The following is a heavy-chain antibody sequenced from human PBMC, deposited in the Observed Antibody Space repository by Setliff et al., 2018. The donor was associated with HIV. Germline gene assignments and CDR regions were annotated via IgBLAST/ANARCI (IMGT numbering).Heavy chain of an antibody. V-gene: IGHV1-69*05. CDR1: GGTFSSYA. J-gene: IGHJ6*03. CDR2: IIPIFGTA. D-gene: IGHD5-12*01. CDR3: ARASVDLDYFYMDV. Sequence: GASVKVSCKASGGTFSSYAISWVRQAPGQGLEWMGGIIPIFGTANYAQKFQGRVTMTRDTSISTAYMELSRLRSDDTAVYYCARASVDLDYFYMDVWGKGTTVTVSS.